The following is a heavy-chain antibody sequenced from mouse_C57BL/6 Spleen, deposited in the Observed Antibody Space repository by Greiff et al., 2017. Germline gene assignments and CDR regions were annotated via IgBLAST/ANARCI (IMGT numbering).Heavy chain of an antibody. J-gene: IGHJ4*01. CDR3: VRHAINYEAMDY. D-gene: IGHD2-1*01. CDR2: IRSKSNNYAT. Sequence: EVQRVESGGGLVQPKGSLKLSCAASGFSFNTYAMNWVRQAPGKGLEWVARIRSKSNNYATYYADSVKDRFTISRDDSESMLYLQMNNLKTEDTAMYYCVRHAINYEAMDYWGQGTSVTVSS. CDR1: GFSFNTYA. V-gene: IGHV10-1*01.